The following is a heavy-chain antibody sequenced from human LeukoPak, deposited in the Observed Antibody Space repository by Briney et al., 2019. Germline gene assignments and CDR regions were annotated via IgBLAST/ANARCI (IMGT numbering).Heavy chain of an antibody. CDR3: ATVFEH. CDR1: GFILNSNW. J-gene: IGHJ4*02. CDR2: INEDGSGT. Sequence: PGGSLRLSCAVSGFILNSNWIHWVRQAPGQGLVWVSRINEDGSGTSYADSVKGRFTISKDDAKNTVYLEMNSLRAEDTAVYYCATVFEHWGQGTLVTVSS. V-gene: IGHV3-74*01.